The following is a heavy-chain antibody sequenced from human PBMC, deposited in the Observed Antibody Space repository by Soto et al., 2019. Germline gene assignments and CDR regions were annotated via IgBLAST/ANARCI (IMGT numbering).Heavy chain of an antibody. D-gene: IGHD3-10*01. Sequence: VQLVESGGGSVQTGGSLRISCAASGFTFGSYWMDWVRQAPGKGLVWVSRINGDGSRTTYADSVKGRFTISRDNAQNTLYLQMSSLRADDTAAYYCSRETLWFGESPKSGGQGTLVTVSS. CDR3: SRETLWFGESPKS. V-gene: IGHV3-74*03. CDR1: GFTFGSYW. J-gene: IGHJ4*02. CDR2: INGDGSRT.